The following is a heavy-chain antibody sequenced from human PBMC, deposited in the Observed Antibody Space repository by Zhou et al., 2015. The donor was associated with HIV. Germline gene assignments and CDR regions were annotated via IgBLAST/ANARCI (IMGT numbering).Heavy chain of an antibody. CDR3: ALGYPYAVPAAKPYYYYYYMDV. Sequence: QVQLVQSGAEVKKPGSSVKVSCKASGGTFSSYAISWVRQAPGQGLEWMGGIIPIFGTANYAQKFQGRVTITADESTSTAYMELSSLRSEDTAVYYCALGYPYAVPAAKPYYYYYYMDVWGKGTTVTVSS. CDR2: IIPIFGTA. J-gene: IGHJ6*03. CDR1: GGTFSSYA. V-gene: IGHV1-69*01. D-gene: IGHD2-2*02.